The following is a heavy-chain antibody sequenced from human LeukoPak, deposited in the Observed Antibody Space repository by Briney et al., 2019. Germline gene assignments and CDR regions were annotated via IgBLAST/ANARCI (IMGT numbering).Heavy chain of an antibody. CDR1: GGSISSSSYY. CDR2: IYYSGST. Sequence: SETLSLTCTVSGGSISSSSYYWGWIRQPPGKGLEWIGSIYYSGSTYYNPSLKSRVTISVDTSKNQFSLKLSSVTAADMAVYYCAGKAYSDWFDPWGQGTLVTVSS. V-gene: IGHV4-39*01. CDR3: AGKAYSDWFDP. D-gene: IGHD2-15*01. J-gene: IGHJ5*02.